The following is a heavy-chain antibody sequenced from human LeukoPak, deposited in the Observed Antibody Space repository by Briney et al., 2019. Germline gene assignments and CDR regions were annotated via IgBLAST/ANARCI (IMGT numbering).Heavy chain of an antibody. Sequence: AGGSLRLSCAASGFTFSSYEMNWVRQAPGKGLEWVSYISSSGSTIYYADSVKGRFTISRDNAKNSLYLQMNSLRAEDTALYYCAREYCSGGSCYRDAFDIWGQGTMVTVSS. D-gene: IGHD2-15*01. J-gene: IGHJ3*02. CDR3: AREYCSGGSCYRDAFDI. CDR2: ISSSGSTI. V-gene: IGHV3-48*03. CDR1: GFTFSSYE.